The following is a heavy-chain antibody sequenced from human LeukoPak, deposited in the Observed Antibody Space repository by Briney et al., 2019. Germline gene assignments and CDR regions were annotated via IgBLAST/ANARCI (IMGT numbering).Heavy chain of an antibody. Sequence: GGSLRLSCTASGFTFGDYAMSWVRQAPGKGLEWVSGINWNGGSTGYADSVKGRFTISRDNAKNSLYLQMNSLRAEDTAVYYCARDIVATIKGEYYYYYYYMDVWGKGTTVTVSS. CDR3: ARDIVATIKGEYYYYYYYMDV. V-gene: IGHV3-20*04. CDR1: GFTFGDYA. CDR2: INWNGGST. J-gene: IGHJ6*03. D-gene: IGHD5-12*01.